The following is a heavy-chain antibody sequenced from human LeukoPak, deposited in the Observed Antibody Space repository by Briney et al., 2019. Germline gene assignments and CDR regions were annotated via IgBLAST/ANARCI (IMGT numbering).Heavy chain of an antibody. CDR1: GYTFTGYY. Sequence: ASVKVSCKASGYTFTGYYMHWVRQAPGQGLEWMGRINPNSGGTNYAQKFQGRVTMTRDTSISTAYMELSRLRSDDTAVYYCALGEDVIVVVVAAKEDAFDIWGQGTKVTVSS. V-gene: IGHV1-2*06. CDR3: ALGEDVIVVVVAAKEDAFDI. D-gene: IGHD2-15*01. J-gene: IGHJ3*02. CDR2: INPNSGGT.